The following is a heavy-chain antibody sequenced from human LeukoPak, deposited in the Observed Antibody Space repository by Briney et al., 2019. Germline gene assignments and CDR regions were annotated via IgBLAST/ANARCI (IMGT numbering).Heavy chain of an antibody. J-gene: IGHJ6*02. CDR2: IGTGGDT. Sequence: GGSLRLSCAASGFTFSTYDFHWVRQPAGEGLQWVSGIGTGGDTYYLGSVMGRFTISRDNAKNSLYLQMNSLRAEDTAVYYCARALKTSYDFWSGYSTSWAYYYYGMDVWGQGTTVTVSS. V-gene: IGHV3-13*04. CDR1: GFTFSTYD. CDR3: ARALKTSYDFWSGYSTSWAYYYYGMDV. D-gene: IGHD3-3*01.